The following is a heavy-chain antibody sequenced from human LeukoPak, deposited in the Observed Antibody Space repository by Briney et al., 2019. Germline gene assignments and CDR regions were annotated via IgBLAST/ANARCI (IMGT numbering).Heavy chain of an antibody. CDR1: GFTFSSYA. CDR2: ISYDGSNK. J-gene: IGHJ5*02. Sequence: GGSLRLSCAASGFTFSSYAMHWVRQAPGKGLEWVAVISYDGSNKYYADSVKGRFTISRDNSKNTLYLQMNSLRAEDTAVYYCARDYSYSSWMVHWFDPWGQGTLVTVSS. D-gene: IGHD6-6*01. CDR3: ARDYSYSSWMVHWFDP. V-gene: IGHV3-30*04.